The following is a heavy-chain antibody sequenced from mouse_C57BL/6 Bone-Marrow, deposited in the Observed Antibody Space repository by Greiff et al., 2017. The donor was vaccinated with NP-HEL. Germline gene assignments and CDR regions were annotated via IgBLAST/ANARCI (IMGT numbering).Heavy chain of an antibody. CDR1: GFNINNTY. CDR2: IDPANGNT. J-gene: IGHJ3*01. Sequence: EVQLQQSVAELVRPGASVKLSCTASGFNINNTYMHWVKQRPEQGLEWIGSIDPANGNTNYAPKFQGKATITADTSSNTAYLQLSSLTSEDTAIYYCAVPGGFAYWGQGTLVTVSA. D-gene: IGHD5-1*01. CDR3: AVPGGFAY. V-gene: IGHV14-3*01.